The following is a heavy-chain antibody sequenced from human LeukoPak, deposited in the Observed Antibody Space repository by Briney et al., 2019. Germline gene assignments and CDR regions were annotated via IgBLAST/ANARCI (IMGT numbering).Heavy chain of an antibody. CDR1: GFAFSSYG. V-gene: IGHV3-33*01. D-gene: IGHD1-26*01. J-gene: IGHJ4*02. CDR3: ARGLVTIKSGIDY. Sequence: GGSLRLSCAASGFAFSSYGMHWVRQAPGKGTEWVAVTWYDGSDKYYADSVKGRFTISRDNSNNTLYLQMNGLRAEDTAIYYCARGLVTIKSGIDYWGQGTLVTVSS. CDR2: TWYDGSDK.